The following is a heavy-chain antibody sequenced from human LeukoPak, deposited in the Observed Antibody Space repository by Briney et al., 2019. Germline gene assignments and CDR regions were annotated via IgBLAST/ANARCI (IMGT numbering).Heavy chain of an antibody. D-gene: IGHD5-24*01. J-gene: IGHJ5*02. V-gene: IGHV4-59*12. CDR2: IYYSGST. CDR3: ARGEMATIGT. Sequence: SETLSLTCTVSGGSISSYYWSWIRQPPGKGLEWIGYIYYSGSTNYNPSLKSRVTISVDRSKNQFSLKLSSVTAADTAVYYCARGEMATIGTWGQGTLVTVSS. CDR1: GGSISSYY.